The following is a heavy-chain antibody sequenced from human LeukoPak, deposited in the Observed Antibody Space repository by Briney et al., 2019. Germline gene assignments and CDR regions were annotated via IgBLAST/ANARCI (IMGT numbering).Heavy chain of an antibody. CDR2: ISSSSSYI. CDR3: ARGGTYQPLLGC. D-gene: IGHD2-2*01. J-gene: IGHJ4*02. V-gene: IGHV3-21*01. Sequence: GGSLGLPRAASGFTFSSYSMNWVRQAPGKGLEWVSSISSSSSYIYYADSVKGRFTISRDNAKNSLYLQMNSLRAEDTAVYYCARGGTYQPLLGCWGQRAIAAVSS. CDR1: GFTFSSYS.